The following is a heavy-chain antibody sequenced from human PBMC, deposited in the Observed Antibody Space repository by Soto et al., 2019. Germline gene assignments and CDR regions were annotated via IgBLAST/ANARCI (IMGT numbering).Heavy chain of an antibody. V-gene: IGHV3-74*01. CDR2: INTDGGST. J-gene: IGHJ3*02. CDR1: GFTFSSYS. D-gene: IGHD2-2*01. CDR3: AREAGYCSRTSCYRRAFDT. Sequence: EVQLVESGGDLVQPGGSLRLSCAASGFTFSSYSMHWVRQVPGKGLEWVSRINTDGGSTDYADSVKGRFTISRDNAKNTLYLQMNGLRAEDTAVYYCAREAGYCSRTSCYRRAFDTWGQGTTVTVSS.